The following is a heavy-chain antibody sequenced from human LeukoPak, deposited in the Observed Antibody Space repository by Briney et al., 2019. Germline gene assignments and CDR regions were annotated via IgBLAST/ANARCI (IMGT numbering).Heavy chain of an antibody. CDR1: GVSISSSEW. CDR3: GKTDIYFNPIDY. Sequence: RSETLSLTCAVSGVSISSSEWWIWVRQPPGQGLEWIGEIHRDGRTRYNPSLKSRVTMSMDYSKNQFSLSVTSVTAADTAIYYCGKTDIYFNPIDYWGPGSLVTVSS. J-gene: IGHJ4*02. V-gene: IGHV4-4*02. CDR2: IHRDGRT. D-gene: IGHD3-9*01.